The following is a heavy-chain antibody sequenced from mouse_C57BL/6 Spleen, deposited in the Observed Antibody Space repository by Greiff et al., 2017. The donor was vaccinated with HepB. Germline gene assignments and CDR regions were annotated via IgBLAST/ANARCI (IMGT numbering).Heavy chain of an antibody. CDR3: ARHRDDGYYLFDY. D-gene: IGHD2-3*01. CDR2: ISSGGSYT. CDR1: GFTFSSYG. J-gene: IGHJ2*01. V-gene: IGHV5-6*01. Sequence: EVKLQESGGDLVKPGGSLKLSCAASGFTFSSYGMSWVRQTPDKRLEWVATISSGGSYTYYPDSVKGRFTISRDNAKNTLYLQMSSLKSEDTAMYYCARHRDDGYYLFDYWGQGTTLTVSS.